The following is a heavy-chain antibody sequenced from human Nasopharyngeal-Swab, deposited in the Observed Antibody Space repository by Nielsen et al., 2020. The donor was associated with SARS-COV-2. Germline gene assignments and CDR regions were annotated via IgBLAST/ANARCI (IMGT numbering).Heavy chain of an antibody. CDR2: IWYDGSNK. CDR3: AKVSGYSSGWYTPAGAFDI. D-gene: IGHD6-19*01. Sequence: GESLKISCAASGFTFSSYGMHWVRQAPGKGLEWVAVIWYDGSNKYYADSVKGRFTISRDNSKNTLYLQMNSLRAEDTAVYYCAKVSGYSSGWYTPAGAFDIWGQGTMVTVSS. J-gene: IGHJ3*02. V-gene: IGHV3-30*02. CDR1: GFTFSSYG.